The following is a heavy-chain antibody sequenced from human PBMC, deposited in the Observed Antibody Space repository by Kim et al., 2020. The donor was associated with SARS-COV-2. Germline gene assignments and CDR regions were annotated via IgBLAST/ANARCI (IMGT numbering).Heavy chain of an antibody. CDR1: GGSISSYY. D-gene: IGHD6-13*01. V-gene: IGHV4-4*07. J-gene: IGHJ4*02. CDR2: IYTSGST. CDR3: ARALPVSVAAAYFDY. Sequence: SETLSLTCTVSGGSISSYYWSWIRQPAGKGLEWIGRIYTSGSTNYNPSLKSRVTMSVDTSKNQFSLKLSSVSAADTAVYYCARALPVSVAAAYFDYWGQGTLVTVSS.